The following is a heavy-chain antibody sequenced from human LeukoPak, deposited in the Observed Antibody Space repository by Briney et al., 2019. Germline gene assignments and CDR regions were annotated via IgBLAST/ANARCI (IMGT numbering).Heavy chain of an antibody. CDR2: ISAYNGNT. D-gene: IGHD6-19*01. J-gene: IGHJ4*02. CDR3: ARDSERASSGWYMAWIQED. V-gene: IGHV1-18*01. CDR1: GYTFTSYG. Sequence: ASVKVSCKASGYTFTSYGISWVRQAPGQGLELMGWISAYNGNTNYAQKLQGRVTMTTDTSTSTAYMELRSLRSDDTAVYYCARDSERASSGWYMAWIQEDWGQGTLVTVSS.